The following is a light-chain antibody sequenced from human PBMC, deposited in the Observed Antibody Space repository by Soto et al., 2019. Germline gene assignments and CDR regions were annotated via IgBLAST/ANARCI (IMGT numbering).Light chain of an antibody. CDR3: QQSYTYPRT. CDR1: QSIRSY. V-gene: IGKV1-39*01. Sequence: IQMTQSPSSLSASVGDRVTISCRASQSIRSYLNWYQQKPGEAPNLLIYAASNLQSGVPSRFSGSGSGTDFTLTISSLHIEDYATYYCQQSYTYPRTFGQGTKLDIK. CDR2: AAS. J-gene: IGKJ1*01.